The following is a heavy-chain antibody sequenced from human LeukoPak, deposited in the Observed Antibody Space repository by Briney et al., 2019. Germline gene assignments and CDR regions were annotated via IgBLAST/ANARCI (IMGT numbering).Heavy chain of an antibody. CDR3: ARGIDY. CDR1: GFIFTSYG. V-gene: IGHV3-NL1*01. CDR2: IYTGGGR. Sequence: GGSLRLSCAASGFIFTSYGMHWVRQAPGKELEWVSVIYTGGGRYYADSVRGRFTISRDTSKNMVFLQMNSLRAEDTAVYYCARGIDYWGRGTLVTVSS. J-gene: IGHJ4*02.